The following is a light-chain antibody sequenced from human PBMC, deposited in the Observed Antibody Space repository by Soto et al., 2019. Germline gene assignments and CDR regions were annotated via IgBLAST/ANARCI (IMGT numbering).Light chain of an antibody. J-gene: IGLJ1*01. V-gene: IGLV1-47*02. CDR2: STD. CDR1: SANIGNNF. Sequence: HSVLTQPPSXSGTPGQRVIISCSGTSANIGNNFVCWYQHLPGMAPKLLIYSTDQRPSGVPDRFSGSKSGTSASLAISGLRSEDEADYYCVAWDDSLSGLVFGTGTKVTV. CDR3: VAWDDSLSGLV.